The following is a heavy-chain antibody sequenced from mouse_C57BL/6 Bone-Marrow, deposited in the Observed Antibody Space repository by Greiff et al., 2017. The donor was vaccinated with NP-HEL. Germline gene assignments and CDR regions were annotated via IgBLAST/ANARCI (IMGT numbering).Heavy chain of an antibody. CDR2: INPGSGGT. Sequence: QVQLQQSGAELVRPGTSVKVSCKASGYAFTNYLIEWVKQRPGQGLEWIGVINPGSGGTNYNEKFKGKATLTADKSSSTAYMQLSSLTSEDSAVYFCARNGYDGGVWYFDVWGTGTTVTVSS. J-gene: IGHJ1*03. D-gene: IGHD2-2*01. V-gene: IGHV1-54*01. CDR1: GYAFTNYL. CDR3: ARNGYDGGVWYFDV.